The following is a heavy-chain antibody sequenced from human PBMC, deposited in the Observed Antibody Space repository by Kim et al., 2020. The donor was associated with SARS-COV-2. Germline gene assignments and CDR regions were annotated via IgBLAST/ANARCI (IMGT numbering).Heavy chain of an antibody. CDR2: IYYSGST. D-gene: IGHD3-9*01. Sequence: SETLSLTCTVSGDSINSGSYYWNWIRQHPGKDLEWIGYIYYSGSTYYNPSLKSRVTISVDTSKNQFSLNLTSVTAADTAVYYCARDQALRYFGWQPLDVWGQGTTVTVSS. J-gene: IGHJ6*02. CDR3: ARDQALRYFGWQPLDV. V-gene: IGHV4-31*03. CDR1: GDSINSGSYY.